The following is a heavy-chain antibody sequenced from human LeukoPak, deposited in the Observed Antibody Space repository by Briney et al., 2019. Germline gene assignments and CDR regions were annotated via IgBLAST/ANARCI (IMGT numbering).Heavy chain of an antibody. Sequence: PGGSLRLSCAASGFTFSSYAMHWVRQAPGKGLEWVAVISYDGSNKYYADSVKGRFTISRDNSKNTLYLQMNSLRAEDTAVYYCARGLQHLDIVTGGTTFDYWGQGTLVTVSS. V-gene: IGHV3-30-3*01. CDR1: GFTFSSYA. CDR2: ISYDGSNK. D-gene: IGHD3-9*01. CDR3: ARGLQHLDIVTGGTTFDY. J-gene: IGHJ4*02.